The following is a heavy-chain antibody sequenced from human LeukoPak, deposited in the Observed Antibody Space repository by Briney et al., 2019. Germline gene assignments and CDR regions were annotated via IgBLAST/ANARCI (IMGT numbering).Heavy chain of an antibody. CDR2: TYYRSKWYN. J-gene: IGHJ4*02. V-gene: IGHV6-1*01. CDR3: ARGASRTLDY. D-gene: IGHD1-14*01. CDR1: GDSVSSNSVA. Sequence: SQTLSLTRAISGDSVSSNSVAWNWVRQSPSRGLEWLGTTYYRSKWYNFYGASVESRITISPDTSKNQFSLQLNSVTPEDTAVYYCARGASRTLDYWGQGTLVTVSS.